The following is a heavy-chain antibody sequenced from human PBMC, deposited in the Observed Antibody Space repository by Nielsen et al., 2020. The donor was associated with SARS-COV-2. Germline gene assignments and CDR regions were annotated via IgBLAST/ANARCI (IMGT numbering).Heavy chain of an antibody. V-gene: IGHV4-31*03. J-gene: IGHJ4*02. CDR1: GGSISSGGYY. Sequence: SETLSLTCTVSGGSISSGGYYWSWIRQHPGKGLEWIGYIYYSGSTYYNPSLKSRVTISVDTSKNQFSLKLSSVTAADTAVYYCARALSITIEKMVINNSNNYWGQGTLVTVSS. D-gene: IGHD3-9*01. CDR3: ARALSITIEKMVINNSNNY. CDR2: IYYSGST.